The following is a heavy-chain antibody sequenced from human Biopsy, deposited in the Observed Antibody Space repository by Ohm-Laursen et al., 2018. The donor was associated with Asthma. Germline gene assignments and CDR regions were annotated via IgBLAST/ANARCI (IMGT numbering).Heavy chain of an antibody. J-gene: IGHJ3*01. D-gene: IGHD3-10*01. V-gene: IGHV3-30*03. Sequence: SLRLSCSASGFVFSQARMHWVRQAPGKGLEWVAAVSSEGHSTSYDDSVKGRFTISRDNSKSRLFLQMDSLRVADSAVDYCARGQGSRGREGIESWGQGEKVAVSS. CDR2: VSSEGHST. CDR3: ARGQGSRGREGIES. CDR1: GFVFSQAR.